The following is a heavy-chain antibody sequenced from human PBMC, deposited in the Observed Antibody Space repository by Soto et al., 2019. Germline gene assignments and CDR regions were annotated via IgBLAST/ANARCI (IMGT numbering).Heavy chain of an antibody. CDR3: ARSLIAAAGRFYYYYYGMDV. Sequence: SETLSLTCAFSGGSIVSSNWWSWVRQPPGKGLEWIGEIYHSGSTNYNPSLKSRVTISVDKSKNQFSLKLSSVTAADTAVYYCARSLIAAAGRFYYYYYGMDVWGQGTTVTVSS. CDR1: GGSIVSSNW. D-gene: IGHD6-13*01. CDR2: IYHSGST. J-gene: IGHJ6*02. V-gene: IGHV4-4*02.